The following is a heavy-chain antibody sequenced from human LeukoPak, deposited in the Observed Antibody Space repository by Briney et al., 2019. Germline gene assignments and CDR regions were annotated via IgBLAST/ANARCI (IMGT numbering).Heavy chain of an antibody. CDR2: IIPIFGTA. CDR1: GGTFSSYA. V-gene: IGHV1-69*05. J-gene: IGHJ6*03. Sequence: ASVKVSCKASGGTFSSYAISWVRQAPGQGLEWMGGIIPIFGTANYAQKLQGRVTMTTDTSTSTAYMELRSLRSDDTAVYYCARDSGSRPVPAAKGTYYYYYMDVWGKGTTVTVSS. D-gene: IGHD2-2*01. CDR3: ARDSGSRPVPAAKGTYYYYYMDV.